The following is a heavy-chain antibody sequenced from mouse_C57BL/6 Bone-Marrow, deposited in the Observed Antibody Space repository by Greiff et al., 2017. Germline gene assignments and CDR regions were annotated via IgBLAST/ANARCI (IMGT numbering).Heavy chain of an antibody. CDR3: ARDPYYYGSSYVGYAMDY. Sequence: EVQLMESGGGLVKPGGSLKLSCAASGFTFSSYAMSWVRQTPEKRLEWVATISDGGSYTYYPDNVKGRFTISRDNAKNNLYLQMSHLKSEDTAMYYCARDPYYYGSSYVGYAMDYWGQGTSVTVSS. CDR1: GFTFSSYA. J-gene: IGHJ4*01. V-gene: IGHV5-4*01. D-gene: IGHD1-1*01. CDR2: ISDGGSYT.